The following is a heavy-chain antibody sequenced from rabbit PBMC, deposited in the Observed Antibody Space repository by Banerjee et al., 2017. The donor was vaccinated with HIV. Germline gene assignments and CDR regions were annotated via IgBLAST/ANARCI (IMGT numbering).Heavy chain of an antibody. CDR3: ARGVWNRVWGDL. CDR1: GFTLSSYW. D-gene: IGHD4-1*01. CDR2: IGAGSSGTT. J-gene: IGHJ4*01. Sequence: QEQLVESGGGLVKPEGSLTLTCKASGFTLSSYWMWWVRQAPGKGLEWIACIGAGSSGTTYYASWAKGRFTISKTSSTTVTLQMTSLTAADTATYFCARGVWNRVWGDLWGPGTLVTVS. V-gene: IGHV1S45*01.